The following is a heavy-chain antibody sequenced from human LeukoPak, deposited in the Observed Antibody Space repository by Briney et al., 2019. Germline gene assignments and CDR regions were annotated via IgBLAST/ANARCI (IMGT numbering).Heavy chain of an antibody. CDR2: ISGGGGNT. CDR3: ARNNGMDV. Sequence: GGSLRLSCAVSGFTFSSCAMSWVRQAAGKGLEYVSSISGGGGNTNYADSVKGRFTISKDNAKNSLYLQMNSLRAEDTALYHCARNNGMDVWGQGTTVIVSS. V-gene: IGHV3-23*01. CDR1: GFTFSSCA. J-gene: IGHJ6*02.